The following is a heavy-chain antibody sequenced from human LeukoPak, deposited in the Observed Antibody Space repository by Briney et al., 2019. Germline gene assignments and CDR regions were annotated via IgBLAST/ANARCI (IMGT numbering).Heavy chain of an antibody. V-gene: IGHV3-7*03. CDR2: IKKDGSEK. CDR1: GFTFSSYW. Sequence: GGSLRLSCAASGFTFSSYWMSWVRQAPGKGLEWVANIKKDGSEKYYVDSVKGRFTISRDNAKNTLYLQMNTLRAEDTAIYYCAKDFRDGGLIFDYWGQGTLVTVSS. D-gene: IGHD4-23*01. J-gene: IGHJ4*02. CDR3: AKDFRDGGLIFDY.